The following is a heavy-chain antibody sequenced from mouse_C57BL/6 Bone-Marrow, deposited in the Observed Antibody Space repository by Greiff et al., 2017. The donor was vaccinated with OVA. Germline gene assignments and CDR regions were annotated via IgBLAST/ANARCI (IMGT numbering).Heavy chain of an antibody. CDR2: INPYNGDT. CDR1: GYSFTGYF. V-gene: IGHV1-20*01. D-gene: IGHD1-1*01. J-gene: IGHJ4*01. CDR3: ARSLLGGYGSPYAMDY. Sequence: VQLKESGPELVKPGDSVKISCKASGYSFTGYFMNWVMQSHGKSLEWIGRINPYNGDTFYNQKFKGKATLTVDKSSSTAHMELRSLTSEGSAVYYCARSLLGGYGSPYAMDYWGQGTSVTVSS.